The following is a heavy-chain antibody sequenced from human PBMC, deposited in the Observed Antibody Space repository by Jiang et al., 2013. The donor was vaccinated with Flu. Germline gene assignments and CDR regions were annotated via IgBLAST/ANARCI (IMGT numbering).Heavy chain of an antibody. Sequence: SGPGLVKPSETLSLTCTVSGGSISSDYWSWIRQPPGKGLEWIGYIYYSGSTNYNPSLKSRVTISLDTSKNQFSLKLSSVTAADTAVYYCARVEYSYPYYYYGMDVWGKGTTVTVSS. CDR3: ARVEYSYPYYYYGMDV. CDR1: GGSISSDY. CDR2: IYYSGST. J-gene: IGHJ6*04. D-gene: IGHD5-18*01. V-gene: IGHV4-59*01.